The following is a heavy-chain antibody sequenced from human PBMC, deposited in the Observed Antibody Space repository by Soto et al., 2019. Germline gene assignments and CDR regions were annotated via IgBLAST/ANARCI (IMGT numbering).Heavy chain of an antibody. CDR1: GGSISHYY. CDR2: IYYSGST. V-gene: IGHV4-59*01. D-gene: IGHD3-3*01. CDR3: ASLNYDFWSGYSHYAEYFQH. Sequence: PSETLSLTCTASGGSISHYYWSWIRQPPGKGLEWIGYIYYSGSTNYNPSLKSRVTISVDTSKNQFSLKLSSVTAADTAVYYCASLNYDFWSGYSHYAEYFQHWGQGTLVTVSS. J-gene: IGHJ1*01.